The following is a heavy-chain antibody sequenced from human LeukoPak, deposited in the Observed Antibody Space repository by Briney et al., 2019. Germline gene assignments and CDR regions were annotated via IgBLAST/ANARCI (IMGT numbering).Heavy chain of an antibody. CDR2: IYTSGST. CDR1: GGSISSYY. D-gene: IGHD2-2*02. CDR3: AREGIVVVPAAIGAYYYYYGMDV. Sequence: SETLSLTCTVSGGSISSYYWSWIRQPAGKGLEWIGRIYTSGSTNYNPSLKSRVTMSVDTSKNQFSLKLSSVTAADTAVYYCAREGIVVVPAAIGAYYYYYGMDVWGQGTTVTVSS. J-gene: IGHJ6*02. V-gene: IGHV4-4*07.